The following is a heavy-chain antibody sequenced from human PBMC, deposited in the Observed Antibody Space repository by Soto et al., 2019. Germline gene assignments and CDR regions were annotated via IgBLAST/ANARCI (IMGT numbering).Heavy chain of an antibody. Sequence: ASVKVSCKGSGYTFTGYYMHWVRQAPGQGLEWMGWINPNSGGTNYAQKFQGRVTMTRDTSISTAYMELSRLRSDDTAVYYCARGSIVVVVAAFLFDYWGQGTLVTVSS. V-gene: IGHV1-2*02. CDR1: GYTFTGYY. CDR3: ARGSIVVVVAAFLFDY. J-gene: IGHJ4*02. CDR2: INPNSGGT. D-gene: IGHD2-15*01.